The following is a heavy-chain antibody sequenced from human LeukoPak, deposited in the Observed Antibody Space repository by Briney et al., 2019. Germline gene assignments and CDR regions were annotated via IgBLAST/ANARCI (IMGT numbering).Heavy chain of an antibody. D-gene: IGHD1-26*01. V-gene: IGHV1-18*01. Sequence: GASVKVSCKASGYTFTSYGISWVRQAPGQGLEWMGWISAYNGNTNYAQKLQGRVTMTTDTSTSTAYMELRSLRSDDTAVYYCARDFPSGSYLGELYYWGQGTLVTASS. CDR3: ARDFPSGSYLGELYY. CDR1: GYTFTSYG. J-gene: IGHJ4*02. CDR2: ISAYNGNT.